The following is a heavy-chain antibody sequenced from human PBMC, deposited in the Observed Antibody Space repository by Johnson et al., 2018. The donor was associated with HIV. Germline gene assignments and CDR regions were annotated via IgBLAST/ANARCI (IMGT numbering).Heavy chain of an antibody. V-gene: IGHV3-30*04. CDR2: TSYDEIKK. CDR3: ARDRFGSGRPNAFDL. Sequence: QVQLVESGGGVVQPGRSLRLSCAASGFIFSDYAMHWVRLAPGKGLEWVAVTSYDEIKKNYADSVKGRFTISRDNSKKTLYLQMNSLRMEDTAVYYCARDRFGSGRPNAFDLWGQGTMVTVSS. CDR1: GFIFSDYA. J-gene: IGHJ3*01. D-gene: IGHD3-10*01.